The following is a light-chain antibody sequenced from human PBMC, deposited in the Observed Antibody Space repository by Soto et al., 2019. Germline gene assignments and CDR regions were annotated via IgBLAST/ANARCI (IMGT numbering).Light chain of an antibody. CDR2: DVS. J-gene: IGLJ2*01. Sequence: QSALTQPASVSGSPGQSITISCTGTSSDVGGYNYVSWYQQHPGKAPKLMIYDVSNRSSGVSNRFSGSKSGNTASLTISGLQAEDEADYYCSSYTSSSTSLVFGGGTKVTVL. CDR1: SSDVGGYNY. CDR3: SSYTSSSTSLV. V-gene: IGLV2-14*01.